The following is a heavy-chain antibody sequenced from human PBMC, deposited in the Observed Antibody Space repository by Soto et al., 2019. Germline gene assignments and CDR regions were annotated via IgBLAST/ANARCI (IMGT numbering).Heavy chain of an antibody. V-gene: IGHV4-30-4*01. D-gene: IGHD3-9*01. Sequence: QVQLQESGPGLVKPSQTLSLSCTVSGGSISSGDYYWSWIRQPPGKGLEWIGYIYYSGSTYYNPSLTSRVTISVDTSKNQFSLKLSSVTAADTAVYYCARAFDILTRYYFDYWGQGTLVTVSS. CDR3: ARAFDILTRYYFDY. J-gene: IGHJ4*02. CDR1: GGSISSGDYY. CDR2: IYYSGST.